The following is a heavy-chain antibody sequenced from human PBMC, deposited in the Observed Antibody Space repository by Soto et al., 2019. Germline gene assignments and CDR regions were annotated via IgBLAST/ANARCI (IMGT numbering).Heavy chain of an antibody. J-gene: IGHJ6*04. Sequence: QVQLVQPGAEVKKPGASVKVSCKASGYTFTGYYMHWVRQAPGQGLEWMGWNKPNSGGKNYAQNFQGWVTMTRDTSISTAYMELSRLRSDDTAVYYGSRGRQWLVRYGMEVWGKGTKVTVSS. CDR3: SRGRQWLVRYGMEV. D-gene: IGHD6-19*01. CDR1: GYTFTGYY. V-gene: IGHV1-2*04. CDR2: NKPNSGGK.